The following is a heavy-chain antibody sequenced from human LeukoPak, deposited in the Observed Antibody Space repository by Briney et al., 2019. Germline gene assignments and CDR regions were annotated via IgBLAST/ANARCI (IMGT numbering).Heavy chain of an antibody. J-gene: IGHJ6*03. CDR3: ARGGVVVPAALYYYYYYMDV. CDR2: INPNSGGT. V-gene: IGHV1-2*02. CDR1: GYTFTGYY. D-gene: IGHD2-2*01. Sequence: ASVKVSCKASGYTFTGYYMHWVRQAPGQGLEWMGWINPNSGGTNYAQKFQGRVTMTRDTSISTAYMELSRLRSDDTAVYYCARGGVVVPAALYYYYYYMDVWGKGTTVTVSS.